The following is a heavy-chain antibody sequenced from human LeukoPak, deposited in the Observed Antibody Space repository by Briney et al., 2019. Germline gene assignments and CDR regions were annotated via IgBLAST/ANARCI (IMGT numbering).Heavy chain of an antibody. D-gene: IGHD3-3*01. Sequence: SETLFLTCTVSGGPISSGSYYWSWIRQPAGKGLEWIGRIYTSGSTNYNPSLKSRVTISVDTSKNQFSLKLSSVTAADTAVYYCAREHYAYYDFWSGYNNWFDPWGQGTLVTVPS. CDR1: GGPISSGSYY. CDR2: IYTSGST. J-gene: IGHJ5*02. CDR3: AREHYAYYDFWSGYNNWFDP. V-gene: IGHV4-61*02.